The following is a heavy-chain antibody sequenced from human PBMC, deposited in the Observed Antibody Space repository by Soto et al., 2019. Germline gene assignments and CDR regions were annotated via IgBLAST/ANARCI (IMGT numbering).Heavy chain of an antibody. V-gene: IGHV1-18*01. CDR3: ANNGSARVISTHYHYYSMDV. CDR2: ISAYNGNT. J-gene: IGHJ6*03. D-gene: IGHD6-6*01. Sequence: ASVKVSCKASGYTFTSYGISWVRQAPGQGLEWMGWISAYNGNTNYAQKLQGRVTMTTDTSTSTAYMELRSLRSDDTAVYYCANNGSARVISTHYHYYSMDVWGKGTTVTVSS. CDR1: GYTFTSYG.